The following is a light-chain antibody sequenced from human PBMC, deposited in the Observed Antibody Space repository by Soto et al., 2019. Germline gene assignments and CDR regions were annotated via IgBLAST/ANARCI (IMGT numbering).Light chain of an antibody. Sequence: QSVLTQPPSVSGAPGQRVTISCTGSSSNIGAGYDVNWYQHVPGAAPKLLIFGNNNRPSGVPDRFSGAKSSTSASLAITGLQADDATDYYCQSYDDSLSAYVFGGGTK. CDR1: SSNIGAGYD. J-gene: IGLJ2*01. CDR2: GNN. V-gene: IGLV1-40*01. CDR3: QSYDDSLSAYV.